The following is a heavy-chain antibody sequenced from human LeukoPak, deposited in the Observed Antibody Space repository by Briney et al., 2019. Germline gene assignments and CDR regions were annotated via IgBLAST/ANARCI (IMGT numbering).Heavy chain of an antibody. CDR1: GYTFTSYD. Sequence: ASVKVSCKASGYTFTSYDINWVRQATGQGLEWMGWMNPNSGNTGYAQKFQGRVTMTRNTSISTAYMELSSLRSEDTAVYYCARGRPAGDKEVSKVYWFDPWGQGTLVTVSS. V-gene: IGHV1-8*01. CDR2: MNPNSGNT. CDR3: ARGRPAGDKEVSKVYWFDP. D-gene: IGHD6-13*01. J-gene: IGHJ5*02.